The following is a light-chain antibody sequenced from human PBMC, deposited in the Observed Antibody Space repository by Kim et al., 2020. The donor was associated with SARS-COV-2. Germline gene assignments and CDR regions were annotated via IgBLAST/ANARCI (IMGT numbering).Light chain of an antibody. CDR2: DNN. CDR1: STNIGAGDN. Sequence: KATISCSGGSTNIGAGDNVHWYQQLPGTAPQHLIYDNNNRPSGVPDRFSGSKSGASTSLAITGRQAEDEADYYCQSYDSSLNVYVFGTGTKVTVL. V-gene: IGLV1-40*03. J-gene: IGLJ1*01. CDR3: QSYDSSLNVYV.